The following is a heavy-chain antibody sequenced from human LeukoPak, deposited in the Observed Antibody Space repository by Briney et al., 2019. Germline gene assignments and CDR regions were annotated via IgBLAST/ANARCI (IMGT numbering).Heavy chain of an antibody. V-gene: IGHV3-23*01. Sequence: GGSLRLSCAASGFTFNNYPMTWVRQAPGKGLEWVSNLNGSGDVTYYADSVKGRFTVSRDNSKNSLFLEINSLRAEDTAVYYCGRGLFGVVLDYWGQGSLVTVSS. D-gene: IGHD3-10*02. CDR1: GFTFNNYP. CDR3: GRGLFGVVLDY. J-gene: IGHJ4*02. CDR2: LNGSGDVT.